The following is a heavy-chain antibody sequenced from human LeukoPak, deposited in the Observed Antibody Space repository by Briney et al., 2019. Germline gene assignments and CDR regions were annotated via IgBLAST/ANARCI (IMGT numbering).Heavy chain of an antibody. CDR3: VREHVLAEYFDY. D-gene: IGHD5/OR15-5a*01. J-gene: IGHJ4*02. CDR1: GFSFSSYW. Sequence: GGSLRPSCAASGFSFSSYWMRWVRQSPGKGLVWMSRIKNDGSRASYADSVKGRFTISRDNAQNTLFLQLNGLRAEDTAVYYCVREHVLAEYFDYWGQGALVTVSS. V-gene: IGHV3-74*01. CDR2: IKNDGSRA.